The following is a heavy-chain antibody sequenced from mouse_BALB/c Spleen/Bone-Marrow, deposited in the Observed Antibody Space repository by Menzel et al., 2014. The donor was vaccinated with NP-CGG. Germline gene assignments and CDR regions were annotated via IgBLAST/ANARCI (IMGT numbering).Heavy chain of an antibody. CDR3: TRSYYSNYFDV. CDR1: VYTFTSYY. Sequence: QVQLQQSGAELVKPGASVKLSFKASVYTFTSYYMYWVKQRPGQGLEWIGEINPSNGGTNLNEKFKSKATLTVDKSSSTAYMQLSSLTSEDSAVYYCTRSYYSNYFDVWGAGTTVTVSS. CDR2: INPSNGGT. V-gene: IGHV1S81*02. D-gene: IGHD2-5*01. J-gene: IGHJ1*01.